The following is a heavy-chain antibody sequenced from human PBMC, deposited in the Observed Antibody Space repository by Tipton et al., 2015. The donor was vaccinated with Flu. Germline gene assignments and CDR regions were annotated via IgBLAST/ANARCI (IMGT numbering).Heavy chain of an antibody. CDR3: ARVGTELLNAFDI. J-gene: IGHJ3*02. Sequence: TLSLTCAVYGGSFSGYYWSWIRQPPGKGLEWIGEINHSGSTNYNPSLKSRVTISVDTSKNQFSLKLSSVTAADTAVYYCARVGTELLNAFDIWGQGTMVTVSS. CDR2: INHSGST. V-gene: IGHV4-34*01. CDR1: GGSFSGYY. D-gene: IGHD1-26*01.